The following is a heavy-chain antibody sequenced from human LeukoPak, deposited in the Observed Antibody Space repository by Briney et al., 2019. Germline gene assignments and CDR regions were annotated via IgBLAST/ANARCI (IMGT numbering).Heavy chain of an antibody. V-gene: IGHV3-33*06. CDR3: ANSFDY. CDR2: IWYDGSNK. J-gene: IGHJ4*02. Sequence: GGSLRLSCAASGFTFSNYCMHWVRQAPGKGLEWVAVIWYDGSNKYYADSVKGRFTISRDNSKNMLYLQMNSLRAEDTAVYYCANSFDYWGQGTLVTVSS. CDR1: GFTFSNYC.